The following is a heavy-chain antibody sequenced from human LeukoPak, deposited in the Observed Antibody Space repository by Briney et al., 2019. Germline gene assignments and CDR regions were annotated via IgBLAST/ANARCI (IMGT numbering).Heavy chain of an antibody. D-gene: IGHD3-3*01. J-gene: IGHJ4*02. CDR3: AKTGADFWSGYLAQFDY. CDR1: GFTFSSYA. V-gene: IGHV3-23*01. Sequence: GGSLRLSCAASGFTFSSYAMSWVRQAPGKGLEWVSAISGSGGSTYYADSVKGRFTISRDNSKNTLYLQMNSLRAEDTAVYYCAKTGADFWSGYLAQFDYWGQGPLVTVSS. CDR2: ISGSGGST.